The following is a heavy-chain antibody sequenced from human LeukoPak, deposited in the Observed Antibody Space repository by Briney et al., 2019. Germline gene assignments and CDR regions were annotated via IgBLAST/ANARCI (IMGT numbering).Heavy chain of an antibody. D-gene: IGHD2-15*01. CDR3: ARAPGISQAADY. J-gene: IGHJ4*02. CDR2: IIPILGIA. CDR1: GGTFSSYT. V-gene: IGHV1-69*02. Sequence: SVKVSCKASGGTFSSYTISWVRQAPGQGLEWMGRIIPILGIANYAQKFQGRVTITADKSTSTAYMELSSLGSEDTAVYYCARAPGISQAADYWGQGTLVTVSS.